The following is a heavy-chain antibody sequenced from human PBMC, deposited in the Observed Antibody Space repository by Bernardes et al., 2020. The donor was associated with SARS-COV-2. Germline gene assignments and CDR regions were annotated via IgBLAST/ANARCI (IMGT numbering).Heavy chain of an antibody. CDR3: ARQKQYASASYYFDS. D-gene: IGHD6-19*01. CDR2: IDPADSDI. CDR1: GHTLTTYW. V-gene: IGHV5-10-1*01. Sequence: GESLKISCKDSGHTLTTYWITWVRQTPENGLEWMGTIDPADSDIYYSPSFEGHVTISADRSISAAYLQWSSLRASDTAIYFCARQKQYASASYYFDSWCQGTLLTVSS. J-gene: IGHJ4*02.